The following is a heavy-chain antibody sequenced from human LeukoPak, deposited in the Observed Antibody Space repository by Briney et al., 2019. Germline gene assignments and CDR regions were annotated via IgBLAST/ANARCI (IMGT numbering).Heavy chain of an antibody. Sequence: PGGSLRLSCATSGFTFSSYGINWARQAPGKGLEWLAYISSSGSVIQYADSVEGRFTISRDNAKDSVFLQMNGLRAEDTAVYYCARVTAVAAPWVYWGEGTQVTVSS. D-gene: IGHD6-19*01. CDR1: GFTFSSYG. CDR3: ARVTAVAAPWVY. CDR2: ISSSGSVI. J-gene: IGHJ4*02. V-gene: IGHV3-48*04.